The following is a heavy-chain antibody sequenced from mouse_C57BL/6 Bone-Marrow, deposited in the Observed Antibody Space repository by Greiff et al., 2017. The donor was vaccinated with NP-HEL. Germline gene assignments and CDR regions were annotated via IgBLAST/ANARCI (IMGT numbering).Heavy chain of an antibody. J-gene: IGHJ4*01. CDR2: INSDGGSP. V-gene: IGHV5-2*01. Sequence: VQLKESGGGLVQPGESLKLSCESNEYEFPSHDMSWVRKTPEKRLELVAAINSDGGSPYYPDTMERRFIISRDNTKKTLYLQMSSLRSEDTALYYCARYSNYVESAMDYWGQGTSVTVSS. D-gene: IGHD2-5*01. CDR3: ARYSNYVESAMDY. CDR1: EYEFPSHD.